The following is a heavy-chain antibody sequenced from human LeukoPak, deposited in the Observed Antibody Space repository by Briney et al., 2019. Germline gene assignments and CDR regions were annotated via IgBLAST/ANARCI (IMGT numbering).Heavy chain of an antibody. CDR1: GYTFTSYY. Sequence: ASVKVSCKASGYTFTSYYKHWVRQAPGQGLEWMGIINPSGGSTSYAQKFQGRVTMTRDTSTGTVYMELSSLRSEDTAVYYCARDHNYYDSSGYYGYWGQGTLVTVSS. V-gene: IGHV1-46*01. J-gene: IGHJ4*02. CDR3: ARDHNYYDSSGYYGY. D-gene: IGHD3-22*01. CDR2: INPSGGST.